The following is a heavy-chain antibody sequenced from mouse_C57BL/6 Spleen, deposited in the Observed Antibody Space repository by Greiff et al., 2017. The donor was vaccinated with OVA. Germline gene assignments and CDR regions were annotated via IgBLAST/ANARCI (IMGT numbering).Heavy chain of an antibody. CDR1: GFSLTSYA. D-gene: IGHD2-3*01. Sequence: QVQLQQSGPGLVAPSQSLSITCTVSGFSLTSYAISWVRQPPGTGLEWLGVIWTGGGTNYNSALKSRLSISKYNSKSQVFLTMNSLQTDDTSRYYCARVYDCLQFAYWGQGTLVTVSA. CDR3: ARVYDCLQFAY. J-gene: IGHJ3*01. V-gene: IGHV2-9-1*01. CDR2: IWTGGGT.